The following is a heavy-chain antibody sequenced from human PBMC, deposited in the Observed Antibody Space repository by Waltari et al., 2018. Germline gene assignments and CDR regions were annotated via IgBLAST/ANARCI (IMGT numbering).Heavy chain of an antibody. CDR1: GGSISSHY. J-gene: IGHJ2*01. D-gene: IGHD6-13*01. Sequence: QVQLQESGPGLVKPSETLSLTCTVSGGSISSHYWSWIRQPPGKGLEWIGYIYYSGSTNYNPSLKSRVTISVDTSKNQFSLKLSSVTAADTAVYYCARGPNIAAEWDYWYFDLWGRGTLVTVSS. V-gene: IGHV4-59*11. CDR2: IYYSGST. CDR3: ARGPNIAAEWDYWYFDL.